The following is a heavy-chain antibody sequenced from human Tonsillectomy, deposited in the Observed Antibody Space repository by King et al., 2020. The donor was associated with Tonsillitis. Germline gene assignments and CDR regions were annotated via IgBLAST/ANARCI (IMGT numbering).Heavy chain of an antibody. D-gene: IGHD1-26*01. J-gene: IGHJ4*02. V-gene: IGHV4-39*01. CDR3: ARYVSGTFDY. CDR2: MYYSGTI. Sequence: HLQLQESGPGVVKPSENLTLTCTVSGGSISSSDHYWAWIRQPPGKGLEWIGYMYYSGTIFYNPSLKSRITISGGTSENRFSLQLSSVTAADTAVYFCARYVSGTFDYWGQGALVTVSS. CDR1: GGSISSSDHY.